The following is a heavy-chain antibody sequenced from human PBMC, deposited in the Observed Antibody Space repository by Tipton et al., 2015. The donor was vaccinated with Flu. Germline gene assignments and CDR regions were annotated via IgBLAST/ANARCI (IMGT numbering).Heavy chain of an antibody. D-gene: IGHD3-22*01. CDR2: ISGSGGST. CDR3: AKDTPYYEGSGYQYCFDA. Sequence: SLRLSCAASGFTFSSYAMSWVRQAPGKGLDWVSGISGSGGSTYSADSVKGRFTISRDNSKNTLYVQMNSLGAEDTAVYYCAKDTPYYEGSGYQYCFDAWGQGSLVTVSS. CDR1: GFTFSSYA. V-gene: IGHV3-23*01. J-gene: IGHJ4*02.